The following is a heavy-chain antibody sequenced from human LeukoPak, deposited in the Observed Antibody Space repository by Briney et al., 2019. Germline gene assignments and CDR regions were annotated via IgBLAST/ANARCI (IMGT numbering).Heavy chain of an antibody. Sequence: GGSLRLSCAASGFTFSDHYMDWVRQAPGKGLEWVGRTRNKANSYTTGYAASVKGRFTISRDESKNSLYLQMNSLNTEDTAVYYCARAISDSNGYYYFDYWGQGTLVTVSS. J-gene: IGHJ4*02. CDR3: ARAISDSNGYYYFDY. V-gene: IGHV3-72*01. CDR1: GFTFSDHY. D-gene: IGHD3-22*01. CDR2: TRNKANSYTT.